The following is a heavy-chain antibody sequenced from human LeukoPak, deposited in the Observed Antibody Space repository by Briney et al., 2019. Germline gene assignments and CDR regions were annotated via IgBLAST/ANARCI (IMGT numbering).Heavy chain of an antibody. Sequence: ASVKVSCKASGYTFTGYYMHWVRQAPGQGLEWMGWINPNSGGTNYAQKFQGRVTMTRDTSISTAYMELSRLRSDDTAVYYCARDAGYSYGYRHFDYWGQGTLVTVSS. CDR1: GYTFTGYY. J-gene: IGHJ4*02. V-gene: IGHV1-2*02. CDR2: INPNSGGT. CDR3: ARDAGYSYGYRHFDY. D-gene: IGHD5-18*01.